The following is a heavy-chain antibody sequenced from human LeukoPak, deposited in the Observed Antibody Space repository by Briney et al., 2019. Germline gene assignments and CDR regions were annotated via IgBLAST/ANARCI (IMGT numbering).Heavy chain of an antibody. V-gene: IGHV4-59*01. CDR3: ARHYYSDPFDY. J-gene: IGHJ4*02. Sequence: PSETLSLTCTVSGASISSYYWSWFRQPPGKGLEWIGYIDYSGSTNYNPSLKSRVIISVDTSKTQFSLKLSSVTAADTAVYYCARHYYSDPFDYWGQGTLVTVSS. CDR1: GASISSYY. CDR2: IDYSGST. D-gene: IGHD4-17*01.